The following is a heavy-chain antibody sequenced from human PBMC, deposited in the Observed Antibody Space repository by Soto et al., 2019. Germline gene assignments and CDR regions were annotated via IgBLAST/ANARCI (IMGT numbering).Heavy chain of an antibody. CDR3: ARHQWELPCDY. CDR1: GGSVSSGIYY. D-gene: IGHD1-26*01. CDR2: MYYIGST. V-gene: IGHV4-61*01. J-gene: IGHJ4*02. Sequence: PSETLSLTCTVSGGSVSSGIYYWSWIRHPPGKGLEWIGYMYYIGSTNYNPSLKSRVTISVDTSKNQFSLKLSSVTAADTAVYYCARHQWELPCDYWGPGTLLTLST.